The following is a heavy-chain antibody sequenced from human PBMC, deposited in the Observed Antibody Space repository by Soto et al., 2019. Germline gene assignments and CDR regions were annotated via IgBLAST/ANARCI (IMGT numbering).Heavy chain of an antibody. V-gene: IGHV3-21*01. J-gene: IGHJ4*02. CDR3: ARVAY. CDR1: GFTFSRVS. Sequence: AASLTLPCEASGFTFSRVSMNWVRQFPGKGLEWVASISSGSSDTWYADSVKGRFIISRDNAQNSLFLQMNTLRPEDTAMYYCARVAYWGPGTQVTVSS. CDR2: ISSGSSDT.